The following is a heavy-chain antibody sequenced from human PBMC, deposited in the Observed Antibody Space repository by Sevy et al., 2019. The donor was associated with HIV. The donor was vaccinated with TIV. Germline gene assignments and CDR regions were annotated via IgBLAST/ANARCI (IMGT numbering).Heavy chain of an antibody. CDR3: ARQRWISMVRGDPFDY. V-gene: IGHV3-48*02. CDR2: ISSSSSTI. J-gene: IGHJ4*02. D-gene: IGHD3-10*01. Sequence: WGCLRLSRAASGFTFSSYSMNWVRQAPGKGLEGVSYISSSSSTIYYADSVKSRFTISRDDAKNSLYLQMNSLRDEDTAVYYCARQRWISMVRGDPFDYWGQGTLVFVSS. CDR1: GFTFSSYS.